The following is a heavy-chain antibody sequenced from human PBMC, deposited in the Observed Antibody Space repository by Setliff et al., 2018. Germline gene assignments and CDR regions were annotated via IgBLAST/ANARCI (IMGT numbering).Heavy chain of an antibody. CDR2: IDPRDDFT. CDR3: AIDYGPTGTPYH. D-gene: IGHD1-1*01. Sequence: ASVKVSCKASGYSFSDSYMHWVRQVPGEGLEALGRIDPRDDFTVYAERFKDRLTITADTSTDTSYMEMSSLRFEDTAVYYCAIDYGPTGTPYHWGQGTPVTV. J-gene: IGHJ4*02. CDR1: GYSFSDSY. V-gene: IGHV1-69-2*01.